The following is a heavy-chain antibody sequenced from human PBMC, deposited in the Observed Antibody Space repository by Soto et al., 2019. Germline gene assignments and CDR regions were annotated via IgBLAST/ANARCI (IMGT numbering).Heavy chain of an antibody. Sequence: EVQVLESGGGLVQPGGSLRLSCGASGFTFNQYAMNWVRQAPGKGLDWVSAISGAGGVTEYADSVKGRFTISRDNSKNTVYLDMNSLRVEDTAVYYCAKGGCSRSSCSCDWWGQRTRVTVSS. CDR1: GFTFNQYA. V-gene: IGHV3-23*01. D-gene: IGHD2-2*01. J-gene: IGHJ4*02. CDR2: ISGAGGVT. CDR3: AKGGCSRSSCSCDW.